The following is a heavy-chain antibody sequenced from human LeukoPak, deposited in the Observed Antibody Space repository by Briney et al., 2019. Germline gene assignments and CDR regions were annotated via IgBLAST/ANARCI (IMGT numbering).Heavy chain of an antibody. CDR3: ARGRQVRGVIKTIDY. CDR1: GYTFTSYG. D-gene: IGHD3-10*01. V-gene: IGHV1-18*01. CDR2: ISAYNGNT. Sequence: GASVKVSCKASGYTFTSYGISWVRQAPGQGLEWMGWISAYNGNTNYAQKLQGRVTMTTDTSTSTAYMELRSLRSDDTAVYYCARGRQVRGVIKTIDYWGQGTLVTVSS. J-gene: IGHJ4*02.